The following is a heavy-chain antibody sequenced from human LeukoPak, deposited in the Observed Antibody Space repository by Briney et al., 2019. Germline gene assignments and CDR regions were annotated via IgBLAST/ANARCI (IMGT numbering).Heavy chain of an antibody. D-gene: IGHD3-22*01. CDR1: GFTFSSYG. CDR2: ISYDGSNK. V-gene: IGHV3-30*03. J-gene: IGHJ4*02. CDR3: ARTWGYYLIYYFDY. Sequence: GRSLRLSCAASGFTFSSYGMHWVRQAPGKGLEWVAVISYDGSNKYYADSVKGRFTISRDNSKNTLYLQMNSLRAEDTAVYYCARTWGYYLIYYFDYWGQGTLVTVSS.